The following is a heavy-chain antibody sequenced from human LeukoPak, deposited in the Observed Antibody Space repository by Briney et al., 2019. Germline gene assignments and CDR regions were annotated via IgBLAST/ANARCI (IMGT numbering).Heavy chain of an antibody. CDR2: ISSDGSDT. D-gene: IGHD5-18*01. CDR3: AKDPRNRVQLWLHSGGVYYFDY. CDR1: GFTFSSYW. J-gene: IGHJ4*02. V-gene: IGHV3-74*01. Sequence: PGGSLRLSCAASGFTFSSYWMHWVRQAPGKGLVWVSRISSDGSDTNYADSVKGRFTISRDNAKNTLYLPMNSLRAEDTAVYYCAKDPRNRVQLWLHSGGVYYFDYWGQGTLVTVSS.